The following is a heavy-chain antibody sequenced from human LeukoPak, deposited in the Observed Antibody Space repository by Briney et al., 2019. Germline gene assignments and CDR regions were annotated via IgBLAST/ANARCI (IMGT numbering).Heavy chain of an antibody. CDR1: GGSISSYY. V-gene: IGHV4-59*01. CDR3: ARDQGNPGAFDI. CDR2: IYYSGST. D-gene: IGHD4-23*01. J-gene: IGHJ3*02. Sequence: SETLSLTCTVSGGSISSYYWSWIRQPPGKGLEWIGYIYYSGSTNYNPSLKSRVTISVDTSKNQFSLKLSSVTAADTAVYYCARDQGNPGAFDIWGQGTMVTVSS.